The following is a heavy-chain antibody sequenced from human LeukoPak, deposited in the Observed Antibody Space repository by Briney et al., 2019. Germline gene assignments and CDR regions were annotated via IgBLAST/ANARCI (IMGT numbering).Heavy chain of an antibody. V-gene: IGHV4-34*01. D-gene: IGHD6-19*01. CDR1: GGSFSGYY. CDR2: INHSGST. J-gene: IGHJ6*04. Sequence: SETLSLTCAVYGGSFSGYYWSRIRQPPGKGLEWIGEINHSGSTNYNPSLKSRVTISVDTSKNQFSLKLSSVTAADTAVYYCARGSRLAGTSHTVDVWGKGTTVTVSS. CDR3: ARGSRLAGTSHTVDV.